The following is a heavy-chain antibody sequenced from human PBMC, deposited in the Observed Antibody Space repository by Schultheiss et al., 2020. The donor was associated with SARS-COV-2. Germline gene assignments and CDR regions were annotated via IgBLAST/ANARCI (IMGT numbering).Heavy chain of an antibody. J-gene: IGHJ2*01. V-gene: IGHV3-21*04. Sequence: GGSLRLSCAASGFTFSSYSMNWVRQAPGKGLEWVSSITSRSSYMYYADSVKGRFTISRDNAKNSLYLQMNSLRAEDTAVYYCARRYNFGYRRYFDLWGRGTLVTVSS. CDR1: GFTFSSYS. CDR3: ARRYNFGYRRYFDL. D-gene: IGHD5-18*01. CDR2: ITSRSSYM.